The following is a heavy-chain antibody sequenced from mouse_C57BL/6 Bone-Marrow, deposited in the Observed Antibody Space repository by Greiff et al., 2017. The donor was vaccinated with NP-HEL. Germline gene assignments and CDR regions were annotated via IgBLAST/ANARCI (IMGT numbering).Heavy chain of an antibody. J-gene: IGHJ4*01. V-gene: IGHV1-64*01. Sequence: QVQLQQSGAELVKPGASVKLSCKASGYTFTSYWMHWVKQRPGQGLEWIGMIHPNSGSTNYNEKFKSKATLTVDKSSSTAYMQLSSLTSEDSAVYYCAGRTVVAPCAMDYWGQGTSVTVSS. CDR2: IHPNSGST. CDR3: AGRTVVAPCAMDY. CDR1: GYTFTSYW. D-gene: IGHD1-1*01.